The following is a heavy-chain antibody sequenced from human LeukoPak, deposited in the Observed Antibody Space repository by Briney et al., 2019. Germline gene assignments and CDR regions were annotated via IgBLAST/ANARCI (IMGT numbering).Heavy chain of an antibody. V-gene: IGHV3-30-3*01. D-gene: IGHD5-24*01. CDR1: GFTFSSYA. Sequence: GGSLRLSCAASGFTFSSYAMHWVRQAPGKGLEWVAVISYDGSNKYYADSVKGRFTISRDNSKNTLYLQMNSLRAEDTAVYYCARVKVDGYKIGYWGQGTLVTVSS. CDR2: ISYDGSNK. J-gene: IGHJ4*02. CDR3: ARVKVDGYKIGY.